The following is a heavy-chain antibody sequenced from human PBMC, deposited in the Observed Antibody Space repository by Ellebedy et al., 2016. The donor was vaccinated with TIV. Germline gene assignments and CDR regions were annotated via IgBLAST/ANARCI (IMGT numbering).Heavy chain of an antibody. CDR2: INHSGST. D-gene: IGHD6-19*01. J-gene: IGHJ4*02. CDR1: GGSFRGYY. V-gene: IGHV4-34*01. CDR3: ARLAVAEPLDY. Sequence: SQTLSLTCXVYGGSFRGYYWSWIRQPPGKGLEWIGEINHSGSTNYNPSLKSRVTISVDTSKNQFSLKLSSVTAADTAVYYCARLAVAEPLDYWGQGTLVTVSS.